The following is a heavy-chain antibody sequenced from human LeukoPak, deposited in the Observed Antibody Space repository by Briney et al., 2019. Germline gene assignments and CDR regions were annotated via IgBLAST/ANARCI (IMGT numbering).Heavy chain of an antibody. D-gene: IGHD1-14*01. Sequence: SETLSLTCNVSGASISDYYWSWVRQSPEKGLEWIASLLFRGTAHYNPSLRSRVAISDDTSNNQFYLRLTSVTTTDTAVYYCARTGRRGYFDFWGRGTLVTVSS. CDR3: ARTGRRGYFDF. CDR2: LLFRGTA. CDR1: GASISDYY. J-gene: IGHJ2*01. V-gene: IGHV4-4*09.